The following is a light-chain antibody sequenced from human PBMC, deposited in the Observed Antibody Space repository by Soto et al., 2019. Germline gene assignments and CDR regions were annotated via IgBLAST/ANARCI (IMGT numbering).Light chain of an antibody. CDR1: QSLVYSDGNTY. V-gene: IGKV2-30*01. CDR2: KVS. J-gene: IGKJ1*01. Sequence: DVVMTQSPLSLPVTLGQPASISCRSSQSLVYSDGNTYLNWFQQRPGQSPRRLIDKVSNRDSGGPDRFSGSGAGTHFTLKISRVEAEDVGVYYCMQGTHWRGTFGQATKVDIK. CDR3: MQGTHWRGT.